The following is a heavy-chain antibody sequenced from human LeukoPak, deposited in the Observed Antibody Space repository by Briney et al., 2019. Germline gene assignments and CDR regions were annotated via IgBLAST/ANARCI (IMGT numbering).Heavy chain of an antibody. D-gene: IGHD3-3*01. V-gene: IGHV4-59*01. CDR3: ARDYITGDFASGFDP. CDR2: ISYSGTT. Sequence: SSETLSLTCTVSGGSIRSYYWSWVRQPPGKELEWIGYISYSGTTNYNPSLKSRVSISVDTSKNQFSLKVNSVTAADTAVYYCARDYITGDFASGFDPWGQGTLVTVSS. J-gene: IGHJ5*02. CDR1: GGSIRSYY.